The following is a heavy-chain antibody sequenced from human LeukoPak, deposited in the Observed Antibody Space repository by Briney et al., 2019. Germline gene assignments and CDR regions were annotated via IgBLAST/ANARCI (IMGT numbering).Heavy chain of an antibody. Sequence: SETLSLTCTVSGASISSYYWSWIRQPAGKGLEYIGHIYTSGSTNYNPSLKSRVTISVDTSKNQFSLKLSSVTAADTAVYYCARETSQKGAHYMDVWGKGTTVTISS. CDR2: IYTSGST. D-gene: IGHD3-16*01. J-gene: IGHJ6*03. CDR1: GASISSYY. V-gene: IGHV4-4*07. CDR3: ARETSQKGAHYMDV.